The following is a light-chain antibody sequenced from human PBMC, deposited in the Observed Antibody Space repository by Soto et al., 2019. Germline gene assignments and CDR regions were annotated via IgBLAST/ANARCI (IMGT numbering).Light chain of an antibody. CDR3: QQRSNWPPSYT. J-gene: IGKJ2*01. V-gene: IGKV3-11*01. CDR1: QSVTTY. CDR2: DAS. Sequence: ETVLTQSPGTLYLSPGERATLSCRARQSVTTYLAWYQQKPGQAPRLLIYDASTRATGIPARFSGSWSGTDFTLPISSVQPEDFAVYYCQQRSNWPPSYTFGQGTKLEIK.